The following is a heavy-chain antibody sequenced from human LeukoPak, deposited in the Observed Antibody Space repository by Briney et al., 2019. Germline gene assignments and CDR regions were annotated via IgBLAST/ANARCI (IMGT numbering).Heavy chain of an antibody. J-gene: IGHJ6*02. V-gene: IGHV3-30*18. CDR1: GFIFSHYS. CDR2: ISYDGSNK. Sequence: GSLRLSCAASGFIFSHYSMNWVRQAPGKGLEWVAVISYDGSNKYYADSVKGRFTISRDNSKNTLYLQMNSLRAEDTAVYYCAKSFGYYDSSGLYYYGMDVWGQGTTVTVSS. D-gene: IGHD3-22*01. CDR3: AKSFGYYDSSGLYYYGMDV.